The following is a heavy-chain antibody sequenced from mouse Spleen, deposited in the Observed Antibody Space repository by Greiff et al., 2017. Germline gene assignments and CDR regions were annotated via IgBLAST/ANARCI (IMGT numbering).Heavy chain of an antibody. CDR2: INPNNGGT. J-gene: IGHJ2*01. V-gene: IGHV1-22*01. CDR3: ARGAYRYGFDY. D-gene: IGHD2-14*01. Sequence: EVQLQQSGPELVKPGASVKMSCKASGYTFTDYKMHWVKQSHGKNLKWIGYINPNNGGTNYNQKLKGKATLTVNKSSSTAYMELRSLTSEDSAVYYCARGAYRYGFDYWGQGTTLTVSS. CDR1: GYTFTDYK.